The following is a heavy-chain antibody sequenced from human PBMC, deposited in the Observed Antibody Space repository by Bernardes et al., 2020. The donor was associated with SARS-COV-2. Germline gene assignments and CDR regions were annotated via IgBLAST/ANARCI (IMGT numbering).Heavy chain of an antibody. Sequence: SETLSLTCTVSGGSIRPDNYYWTWIRQPAGKELEWIGRVYSSGGTDYNPSLKSRATISVDKPKNQLSLRLNSVTAADTAVYYCARTRVVPIAMWDFWYYGMDAWGQGTTVIVSS. CDR2: VYSSGGT. D-gene: IGHD2-2*01. CDR1: GGSIRPDNYY. CDR3: ARTRVVPIAMWDFWYYGMDA. V-gene: IGHV4-61*02. J-gene: IGHJ6*02.